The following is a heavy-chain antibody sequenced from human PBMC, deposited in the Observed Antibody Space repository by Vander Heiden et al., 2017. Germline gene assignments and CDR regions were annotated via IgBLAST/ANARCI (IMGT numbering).Heavy chain of an antibody. J-gene: IGHJ6*02. Sequence: VPAGGAGGGFVQAGGSPRPSCSASGFPFRCHGIAGVRQAPGKGLEYVSAISSNGGSTYYANSVKGRFTISRDNSKNTLYLQMGSLRAEDMAVYYCARGIEYDFWSGYDYYYGMDVWGQGTTVTVSS. V-gene: IGHV3-64*01. CDR1: GFPFRCHG. CDR3: ARGIEYDFWSGYDYYYGMDV. CDR2: ISSNGGST. D-gene: IGHD3-3*01.